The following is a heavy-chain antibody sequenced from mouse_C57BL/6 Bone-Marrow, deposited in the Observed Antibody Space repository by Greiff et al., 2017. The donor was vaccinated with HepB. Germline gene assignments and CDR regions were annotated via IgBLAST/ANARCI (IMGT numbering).Heavy chain of an antibody. Sequence: EVKVEESGEGLVKPGGSLKLSSAASGFTFSSYAMSWVRQTPEKRLEWVAYISSGGDYIYYADTVKGRFTISRDNARNTLYLQMSSLKSEDTAMYYCTRDRADLLQYAMDYWGQGTSVTVSS. CDR1: GFTFSSYA. D-gene: IGHD2-1*01. CDR2: ISSGGDYI. J-gene: IGHJ4*01. V-gene: IGHV5-9-1*02. CDR3: TRDRADLLQYAMDY.